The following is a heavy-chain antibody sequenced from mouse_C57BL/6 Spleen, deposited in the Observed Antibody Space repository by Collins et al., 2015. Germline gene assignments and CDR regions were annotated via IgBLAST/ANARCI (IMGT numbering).Heavy chain of an antibody. CDR1: GYTFTSYW. Sequence: QVQLQQPGTELVKPGASVKLSCKASGYTFTSYWMHWVKQRPGQGLEWIGNINPSNGGTNYNEKFKSKATLTVDKSSSTAYMQLSSLTSEDSAVYYCARSSPSYERWYFDVWGTGTTVTVSS. D-gene: IGHD1-1*01. V-gene: IGHV1-53*01. CDR3: ARSSPSYERWYFDV. J-gene: IGHJ1*03. CDR2: INPSNGGT.